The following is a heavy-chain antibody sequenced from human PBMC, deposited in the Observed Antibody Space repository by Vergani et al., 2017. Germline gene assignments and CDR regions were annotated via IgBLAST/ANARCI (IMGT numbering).Heavy chain of an antibody. CDR2: INPSGGST. V-gene: IGHV1-46*01. J-gene: IGHJ4*02. CDR3: ARDHYDSSGYYNRIFDY. Sequence: QVQLVQSGAEVKKPGASVKVSCKASGYTFTSYYMHWVRQAPGQGLEWMGIINPSGGSTSYAQKFQGRVTMTRDTSTSTVYMELSSLRSEDTAVYYCARDHYDSSGYYNRIFDYWGQGTLVTVSS. D-gene: IGHD3-22*01. CDR1: GYTFTSYY.